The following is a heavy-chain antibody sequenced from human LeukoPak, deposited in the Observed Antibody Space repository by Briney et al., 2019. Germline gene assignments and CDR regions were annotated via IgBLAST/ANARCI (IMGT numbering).Heavy chain of an antibody. CDR3: AKCPNDAFDI. V-gene: IGHV4-30-4*01. J-gene: IGHJ3*02. CDR2: IYYSGST. CDR1: GGSISSGDYY. Sequence: PSETLSLTCTVSGGSISSGDYYWSWIRQPPGKGLEWIGYIYYSGSTYYNPSLKSRVTISVDTSKNHFPLKLSSVTAADTAVYYCAKCPNDAFDIWGQGTMVTVSS. D-gene: IGHD2-2*01.